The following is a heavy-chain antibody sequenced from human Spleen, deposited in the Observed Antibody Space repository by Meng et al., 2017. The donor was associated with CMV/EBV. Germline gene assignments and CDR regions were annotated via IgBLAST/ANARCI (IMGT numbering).Heavy chain of an antibody. D-gene: IGHD1-1*01. V-gene: IGHV4-39*07. Sequence: SETLSLTCTVSGDSISSSSSSSYYWGWIRQPPGKGLEWIGSIYYTGSTNYNPSLKSRVTISIDTSKNQFSLTVSSVTAADTAVYYCARVGTSTTHMDVWGQGTTVTVSS. CDR3: ARVGTSTTHMDV. CDR2: IYYTGST. J-gene: IGHJ6*02. CDR1: GDSISSSSSSSYY.